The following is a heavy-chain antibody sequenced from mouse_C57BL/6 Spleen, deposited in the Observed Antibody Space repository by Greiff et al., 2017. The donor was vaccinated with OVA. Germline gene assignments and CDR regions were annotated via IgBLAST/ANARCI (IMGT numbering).Heavy chain of an antibody. CDR3: ARPLYGSRSSFAY. CDR2: IYPGSGST. D-gene: IGHD1-1*01. CDR1: GYTFTSYW. V-gene: IGHV1-55*01. J-gene: IGHJ3*01. Sequence: QVQLQQPGAELVKPWASVKMSCKASGYTFTSYWITWVKQRPGQGLEWIGDIYPGSGSTNYNEKFKSKATLTVDTSSSTAYMQLSSLTSEDSAVYYCARPLYGSRSSFAYWGQGTLVTVSA.